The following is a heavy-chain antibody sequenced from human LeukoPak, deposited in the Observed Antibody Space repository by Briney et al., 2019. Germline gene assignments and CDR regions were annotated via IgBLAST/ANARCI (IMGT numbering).Heavy chain of an antibody. CDR3: ARQPTMTQGAFDI. J-gene: IGHJ3*02. D-gene: IGHD3-3*01. CDR1: GYSFTTHW. CDR2: IDPSDSYT. Sequence: GESLKISCKGSGYSFTTHWIGWVRQMPGKGLEWMGRIDPSDSYTNYSPSFQGHVTISADKSISTAYLQWSSRKASDTAMYYCARQPTMTQGAFDIWGQGTMVTVSS. V-gene: IGHV5-10-1*01.